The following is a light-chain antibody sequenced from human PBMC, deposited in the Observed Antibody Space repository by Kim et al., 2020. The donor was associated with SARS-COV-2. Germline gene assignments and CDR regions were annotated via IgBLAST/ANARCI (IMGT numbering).Light chain of an antibody. V-gene: IGLV1-40*01. CDR2: GNS. J-gene: IGLJ2*01. CDR1: SSNIGAGYD. CDR3: QSYDSSLSGVV. Sequence: QRGTISYTGSSSNIGAGYDVHWYQQLPGTAPKLLIYGNSNRPSGVPDRFSGSKSGTSASLAITGLQAEDEADYYCQSYDSSLSGVVFGGGTQLTVL.